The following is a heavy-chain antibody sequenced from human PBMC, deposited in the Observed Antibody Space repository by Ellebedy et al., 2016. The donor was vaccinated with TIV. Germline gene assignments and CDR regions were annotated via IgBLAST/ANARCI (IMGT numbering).Heavy chain of an antibody. CDR3: AKWGNYYDSSGYPN. CDR1: GFTVSNSY. CDR2: ISAGGNT. V-gene: IGHV3-53*01. Sequence: GGSLRLSCAASGFTVSNSYMNWVRQAPGKGLEWVSGISAGGNTYYADSVKGRFTISRDNSKNTLYLQMNSLRAEDTAVYYCAKWGNYYDSSGYPNWGQGTLVTVSS. J-gene: IGHJ4*02. D-gene: IGHD3-22*01.